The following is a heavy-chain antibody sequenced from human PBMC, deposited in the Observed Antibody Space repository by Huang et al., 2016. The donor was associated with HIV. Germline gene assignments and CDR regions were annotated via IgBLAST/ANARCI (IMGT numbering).Heavy chain of an antibody. CDR1: GGSIISSGYS. CDR2: IYHSGAA. Sequence: QLQLQESGSRLVRPSETLSLTCAVSGGSIISSGYSWSWIRQPPGKGLEWIGYIYHSGAASYNPSLKSRVTMSGDTTKDRFYRKLTSVTAADTAVYYCARDLYSSGWHAFDTWGQGTMVTVSS. J-gene: IGHJ3*02. CDR3: ARDLYSSGWHAFDT. D-gene: IGHD6-19*01. V-gene: IGHV4-30-2*01.